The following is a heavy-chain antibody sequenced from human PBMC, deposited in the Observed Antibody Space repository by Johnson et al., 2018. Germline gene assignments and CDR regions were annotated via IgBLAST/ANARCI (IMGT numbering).Heavy chain of an antibody. CDR3: ARALLPVGAFDI. CDR2: ISYDGSNK. V-gene: IGHV3-30-3*01. CDR1: GFTFSSYA. D-gene: IGHD2-15*01. Sequence: VQLVESGGGVVQPGRSLRLSCAASGFTFSSYAMHWVRQAPGKGLEWVAVISYDGSNKYYADSVKGRFTISRDNSKNTLYLQMTSLRAEDTAVYYCARALLPVGAFDIWGQGTMGTVSS. J-gene: IGHJ3*02.